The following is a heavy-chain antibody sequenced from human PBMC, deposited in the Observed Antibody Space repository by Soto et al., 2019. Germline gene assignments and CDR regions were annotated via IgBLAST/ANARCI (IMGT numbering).Heavy chain of an antibody. D-gene: IGHD2-15*01. V-gene: IGHV4-59*02. CDR3: GRDLHCSGGSCYGTPGAFDI. CDR1: GGSVSSYY. CDR2: IYYSGST. J-gene: IGHJ3*02. Sequence: NLPETLSLTCTFSGGSVSSYYWSWIRQPPGKGLEWIGYIYYSGSTNYNPSLKSRVTISVDTSKNQFSLKLSSVTAADTAVYYCGRDLHCSGGSCYGTPGAFDIWGQGTMVTVSS.